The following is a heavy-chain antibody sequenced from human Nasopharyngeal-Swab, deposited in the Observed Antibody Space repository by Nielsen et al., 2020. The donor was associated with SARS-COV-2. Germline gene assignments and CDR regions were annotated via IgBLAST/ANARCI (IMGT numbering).Heavy chain of an antibody. CDR1: GYTLTELS. J-gene: IGHJ4*02. V-gene: IGHV1-24*01. CDR2: FDPEDGET. D-gene: IGHD6-19*01. Sequence: ASVKVSCKVSGYTLTELSMHWVRQAPGKGLEWMGGFDPEDGETIYAQQFQGRVTMTRDTSISTAYMELSRLRSDDTAVYYCAREGYSSGWYEGIDYWGQGTLVTVSS. CDR3: AREGYSSGWYEGIDY.